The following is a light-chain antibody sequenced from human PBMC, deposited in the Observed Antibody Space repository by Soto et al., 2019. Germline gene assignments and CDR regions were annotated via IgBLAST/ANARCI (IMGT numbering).Light chain of an antibody. V-gene: IGKV3-15*01. CDR1: QSISTN. Sequence: EIVMTQSPATLSVFPGERATLSCRASQSISTNLAWYQQKPGQAPRLLIYGASARATGIPARFSGSGSGTEVTLTISSLPSEDFAVYYCHQYNNWPPYTFGQGTKLEIK. CDR3: HQYNNWPPYT. CDR2: GAS. J-gene: IGKJ2*01.